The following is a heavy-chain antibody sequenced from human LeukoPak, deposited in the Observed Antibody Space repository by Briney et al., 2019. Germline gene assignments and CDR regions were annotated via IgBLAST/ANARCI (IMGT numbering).Heavy chain of an antibody. CDR2: IYSGGST. D-gene: IGHD5-18*01. Sequence: GGSLRLSCAASGFTFSSYGMHWVRQAPGRGLEWVSVIYSGGSTSYADSVKGRFTISRDNSKNTLFLQMNSLRIDDTAVYYCAREGYSSGSRTGIDYWGQGTLVTVSS. CDR1: GFTFSSYG. V-gene: IGHV3-NL1*01. J-gene: IGHJ4*02. CDR3: AREGYSSGSRTGIDY.